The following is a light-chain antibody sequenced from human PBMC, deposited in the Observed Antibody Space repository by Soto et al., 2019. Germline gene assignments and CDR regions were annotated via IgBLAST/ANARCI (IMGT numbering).Light chain of an antibody. V-gene: IGLV2-14*01. J-gene: IGLJ1*01. CDR1: SSDVGYHNY. CDR2: EVN. CDR3: SSCTSSNTLLYV. Sequence: QSALTQPASVSGSPGQSITTSCTGNSSDVGYHNYVSWYRQHPGKAPRLMIYEVNNRPSGVSNRFSGSKSGNTASLTISGLQAEDEADYYCSSCTSSNTLLYVFGTGTKVTVL.